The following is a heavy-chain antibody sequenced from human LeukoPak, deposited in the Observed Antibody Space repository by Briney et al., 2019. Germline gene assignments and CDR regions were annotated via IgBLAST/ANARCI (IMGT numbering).Heavy chain of an antibody. CDR1: GGTFSSYA. J-gene: IGHJ4*02. Sequence: ASVKVSCKASGGTFSSYAISWVRQAPGQGLEWMGGIIPIFGTANYAQKFQGRVTITADKSTSTAYMELSSLRSEDTAVYYCARTLGGLDNLSFDYWGQGTLVTVSS. CDR3: ARTLGGLDNLSFDY. V-gene: IGHV1-69*06. CDR2: IIPIFGTA. D-gene: IGHD3-16*01.